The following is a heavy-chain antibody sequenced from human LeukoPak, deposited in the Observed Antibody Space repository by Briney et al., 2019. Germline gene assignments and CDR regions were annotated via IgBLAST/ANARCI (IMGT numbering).Heavy chain of an antibody. CDR1: GGSISSSSYY. D-gene: IGHD6-13*01. CDR3: ARLDYSSSYYDS. CDR2: IYYSGST. J-gene: IGHJ4*02. V-gene: IGHV4-39*01. Sequence: PSETLSLTCSVSGGSISSSSYYWGWIRQPPGKGLEWIGSIYYSGSTYHNPSLKSRVTMSVDTSKNQFSLTLTSVPAADTAIYYCARLDYSSSYYDSWGQGTLVTVSS.